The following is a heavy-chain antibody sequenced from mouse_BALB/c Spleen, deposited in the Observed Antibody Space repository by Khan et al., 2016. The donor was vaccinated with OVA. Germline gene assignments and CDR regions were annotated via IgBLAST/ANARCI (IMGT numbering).Heavy chain of an antibody. Sequence: QGQLQQSGAELVRPGVSVKISCKASGYTFTDYAMHWVKQRHAKSLEWIGVISTNSGDADYNHKFQSKASMPVARPSSTVYMELARLTSEDSAIYCSVRGGKCAYGGQGTLVTVSA. V-gene: IGHV1S137*01. D-gene: IGHD1-1*02. CDR2: ISTNSGDA. CDR1: GYTFTDYA. J-gene: IGHJ3*01. CDR3: VRGGKCAY.